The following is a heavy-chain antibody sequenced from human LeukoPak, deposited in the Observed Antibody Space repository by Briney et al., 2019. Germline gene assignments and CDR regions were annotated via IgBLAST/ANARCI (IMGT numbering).Heavy chain of an antibody. D-gene: IGHD3-22*01. J-gene: IGHJ4*02. CDR2: ISGSGGST. CDR3: ARVGNYDSSGYWDY. Sequence: GGSLRLSCAASGFTVSSNYMSWVRQAPGKGLEWVSAISGSGGSTYYADSVKGRFTISRDNSKNTLYLQMNSLRAEDTAVYYCARVGNYDSSGYWDYWGQGTLVTVSS. V-gene: IGHV3-23*01. CDR1: GFTVSSNY.